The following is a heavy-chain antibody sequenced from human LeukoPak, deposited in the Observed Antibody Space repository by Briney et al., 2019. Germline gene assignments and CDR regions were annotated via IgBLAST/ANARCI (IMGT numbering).Heavy chain of an antibody. D-gene: IGHD1-14*01. Sequence: GGSLRLSCAASGFTFSSYAMHWVRQAPGKGLEWVAVISYDGSNKYYADSVKGRFTISRDNSKNALYLQMNSLRAEDTAVYYCASPGGENYYYYYMDVWGKGTTVTVSS. J-gene: IGHJ6*03. CDR3: ASPGGENYYYYYMDV. CDR2: ISYDGSNK. CDR1: GFTFSSYA. V-gene: IGHV3-30-3*01.